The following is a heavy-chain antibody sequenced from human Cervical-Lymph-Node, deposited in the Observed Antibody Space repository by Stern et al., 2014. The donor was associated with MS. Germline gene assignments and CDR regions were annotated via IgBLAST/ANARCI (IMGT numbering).Heavy chain of an antibody. Sequence: QVQLEESGAEVKKPGSSVNVSCKASGGTFSSSYAITWMRHAPGQGLSWLGRITPIPGLQNYAQKFQGRVTITADTSTNTAYMELSSLRSEDTAVYYCARGVVSNRAAATLHNLFDPWGQGTLVTVSA. D-gene: IGHD2-15*01. CDR2: ITPIPGLQ. J-gene: IGHJ5*02. CDR1: GGTFSSSYA. V-gene: IGHV1-69*09. CDR3: ARGVVSNRAAATLHNLFDP.